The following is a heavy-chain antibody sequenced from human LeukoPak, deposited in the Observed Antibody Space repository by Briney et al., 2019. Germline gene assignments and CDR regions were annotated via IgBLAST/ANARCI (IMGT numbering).Heavy chain of an antibody. Sequence: SETLSLTCTVSGGSINSYYWSWIRQPPGKGLEWIGYIYYSGSTNYNPSLTSRVAISVDTSKNQFSLKLSSVTAADTAVYYCARGRLARSPYFDYWGQGTLVTVSS. V-gene: IGHV4-59*01. CDR3: ARGRLARSPYFDY. D-gene: IGHD6-19*01. CDR1: GGSINSYY. CDR2: IYYSGST. J-gene: IGHJ4*02.